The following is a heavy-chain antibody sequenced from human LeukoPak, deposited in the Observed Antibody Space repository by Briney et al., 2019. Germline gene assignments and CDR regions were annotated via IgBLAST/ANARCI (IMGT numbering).Heavy chain of an antibody. D-gene: IGHD5-18*01. CDR3: ARDRRIQLWSYYYYYYMDV. CDR1: GGSISSYY. Sequence: PSETLSLTCTVSGGSISSYYWSWIRQPAGKGLEWIGRIYTSGSTNYNPSLKSRVTMSVDTSKNQFSLKLSSVTAADTAVYYCARDRRIQLWSYYYYYYMDVWGKGTTVTVSS. J-gene: IGHJ6*03. CDR2: IYTSGST. V-gene: IGHV4-4*07.